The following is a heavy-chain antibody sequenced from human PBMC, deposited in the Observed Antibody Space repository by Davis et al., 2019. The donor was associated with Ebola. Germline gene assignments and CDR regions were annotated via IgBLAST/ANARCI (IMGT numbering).Heavy chain of an antibody. CDR2: INPDGTKT. J-gene: IGHJ5*02. Sequence: HTGGSLRLSCAASRVTSTTNWIHWVRQAPGKGLVWVSRINPDGTKTGYADSVRGRFTISRDIAKNTLFLQMNSLTADHSAVYYCTRDFDWHDGSWGQGTLVTVSS. CDR1: RVTSTTNW. V-gene: IGHV3-74*01. D-gene: IGHD3-9*01. CDR3: TRDFDWHDGS.